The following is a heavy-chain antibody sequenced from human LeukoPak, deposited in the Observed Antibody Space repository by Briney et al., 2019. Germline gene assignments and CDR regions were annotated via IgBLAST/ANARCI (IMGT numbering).Heavy chain of an antibody. CDR2: ISYDGSNK. CDR3: ASQKGYCSSTSCYRFDY. J-gene: IGHJ4*02. D-gene: IGHD2-2*01. V-gene: IGHV3-30-3*01. Sequence: GGSLRLSCAASGFTFSSYAMHWVRQAPGKGLEWVAVISYDGSNKYYADSVKGRFTISRDNSKNTLYLQMNSLRAEDTAVYYCASQKGYCSSTSCYRFDYWGQGTLVTVSS. CDR1: GFTFSSYA.